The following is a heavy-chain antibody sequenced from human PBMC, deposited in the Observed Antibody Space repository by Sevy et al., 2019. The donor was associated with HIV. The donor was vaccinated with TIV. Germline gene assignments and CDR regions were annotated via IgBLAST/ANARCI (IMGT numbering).Heavy chain of an antibody. D-gene: IGHD2-15*01. Sequence: GGSLRLSCAASGFSFSNYWMSWVRQAPGKGLEWVANIKQDGSKREYVDSVKGRLTISRDNGKNSVYLQMDSLRAGDTAVYYCAREGSGGFDYWGQGTLVTVSS. CDR2: IKQDGSKR. CDR1: GFSFSNYW. CDR3: AREGSGGFDY. J-gene: IGHJ4*02. V-gene: IGHV3-7*01.